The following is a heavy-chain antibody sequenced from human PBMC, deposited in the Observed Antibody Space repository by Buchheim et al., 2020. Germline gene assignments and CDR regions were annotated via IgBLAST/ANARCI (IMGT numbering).Heavy chain of an antibody. CDR2: LHYSGRT. CDR3: ARMLDCSGRTCYHYYAMDV. CDR1: GGSISSGSYF. Sequence: QLLLQESGPGLVKPSETLSLTCIVSGGSISSGSYFWGWIRQPPGKGLEWIGTLHYSGRTYYNASLQSRVTISVDTSKNTFSLKLTSVSAADTAVYFCARMLDCSGRTCYHYYAMDVWGQGTT. D-gene: IGHD2-15*01. J-gene: IGHJ6*02. V-gene: IGHV4-39*01.